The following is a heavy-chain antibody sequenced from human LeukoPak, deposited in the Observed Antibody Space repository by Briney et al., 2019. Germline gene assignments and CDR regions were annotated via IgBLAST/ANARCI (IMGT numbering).Heavy chain of an antibody. CDR1: GYTFTGYY. CDR2: INPNSGGT. J-gene: IGHJ4*02. Sequence: ASVKVSCKASGYTFTGYYMHWVRQAPGQGLEWMGWINPNSGGTNYAQKFQGRVTMTRDTPISTAYMELSRLRSDDTAMYYCARDRPGFGGILGQLDFWGPGTLATVSS. D-gene: IGHD3-16*02. V-gene: IGHV1-2*02. CDR3: ARDRPGFGGILGQLDF.